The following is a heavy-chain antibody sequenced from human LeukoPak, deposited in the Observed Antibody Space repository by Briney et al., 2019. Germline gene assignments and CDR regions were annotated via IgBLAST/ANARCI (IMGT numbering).Heavy chain of an antibody. CDR2: IYTSGST. CDR1: GGSISSYY. Sequence: SETLSLTCAVSGGSISSYYLSWIRQPAGKGLEWIGRIYTSGSTDYNPSLKSRVTMSVDTSKNQYSLKLSSVTAADTAVYYCARDTYYYGSGSYYFDYWGQGTLVTVSS. CDR3: ARDTYYYGSGSYYFDY. D-gene: IGHD3-10*01. V-gene: IGHV4-4*07. J-gene: IGHJ4*02.